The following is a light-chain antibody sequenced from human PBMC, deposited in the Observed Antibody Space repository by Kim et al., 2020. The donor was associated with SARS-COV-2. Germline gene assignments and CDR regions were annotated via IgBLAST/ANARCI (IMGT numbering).Light chain of an antibody. V-gene: IGKV1-39*01. Sequence: DIQMTQSPSPLSASVGDRVTITCRASQTISNYFNWYQQKPGKAPKLLIYAASTLQSGVPSRFSGSGSGTDFTLTISSLQPEDFATYYCQQSYSTPITFGQGTRLEIK. CDR2: AAS. CDR3: QQSYSTPIT. J-gene: IGKJ5*01. CDR1: QTISNY.